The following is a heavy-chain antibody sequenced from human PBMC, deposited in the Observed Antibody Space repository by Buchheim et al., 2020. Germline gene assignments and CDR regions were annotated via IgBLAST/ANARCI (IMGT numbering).Heavy chain of an antibody. CDR3: ARHPNYYDSSGYYPDYWYFDL. CDR2: IYYSGST. J-gene: IGHJ2*01. V-gene: IGHV4-39*01. Sequence: QLQLQESGPGLVKPSETLSLTCTVSGGSISSSSYYWGWIRQPPGKGLEWIGSIYYSGSTYYNPSLKSRVTISVDTSKNQFSLKLSSVTAADTAVYYCARHPNYYDSSGYYPDYWYFDLWGRGTL. CDR1: GGSISSSSYY. D-gene: IGHD3-22*01.